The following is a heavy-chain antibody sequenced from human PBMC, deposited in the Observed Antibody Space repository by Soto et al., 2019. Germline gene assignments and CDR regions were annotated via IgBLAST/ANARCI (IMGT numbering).Heavy chain of an antibody. CDR1: GFPFGYYW. D-gene: IGHD3-10*01. Sequence: EVQLVDSGGGLVQPGGSLRRSCGASGFPFGYYWMSWFRQAPGKGLEWLATIQIDASEKKYVGPVKGRFTMSRDNAKNSLYLKMDSLRTEYTAVYYCAIASGYGSVNSANHDLDFWVHGTLVTVSS. CDR3: AIASGYGSVNSANHDLDF. J-gene: IGHJ4*01. CDR2: IQIDASEK. V-gene: IGHV3-7*01.